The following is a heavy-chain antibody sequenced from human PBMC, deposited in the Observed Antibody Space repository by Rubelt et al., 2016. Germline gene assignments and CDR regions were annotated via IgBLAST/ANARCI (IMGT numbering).Heavy chain of an antibody. D-gene: IGHD4-23*01. Sequence: EVLLVQSGAEVKKPGESLRISCKGSGYSFTSYWISWVRQMPGKGLEWMGRIGPSASYTNYSPSFPGHVTISADKSISTAYLQWSSLKASDTAMYYCARHAGDGGNSEDWFDPWGQGTLVTVSS. V-gene: IGHV5-10-1*01. CDR1: GYSFTSYW. CDR2: IGPSASYT. J-gene: IGHJ5*02. CDR3: ARHAGDGGNSEDWFDP.